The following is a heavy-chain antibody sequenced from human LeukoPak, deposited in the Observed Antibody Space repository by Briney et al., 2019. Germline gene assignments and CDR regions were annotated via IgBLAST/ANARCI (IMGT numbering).Heavy chain of an antibody. CDR2: INAGNGNT. Sequence: ASVKVSCTASGYTFTSYAMHWVRQAPGQRLEWMGWINAGNGNTKYSQEFQGRVTITRDTSASTAYMELSSLRSEDMAVYYCARDRCSSTSCYGDYWGQGTLVTVSS. CDR3: ARDRCSSTSCYGDY. V-gene: IGHV1-3*03. CDR1: GYTFTSYA. J-gene: IGHJ4*02. D-gene: IGHD2-2*01.